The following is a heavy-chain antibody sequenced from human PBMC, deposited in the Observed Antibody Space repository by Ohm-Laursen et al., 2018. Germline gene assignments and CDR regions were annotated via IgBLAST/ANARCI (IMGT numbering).Heavy chain of an antibody. CDR2: ISGSGGST. J-gene: IGHJ4*02. CDR3: AKATYYYGSGSYVYFDY. D-gene: IGHD3-10*01. Sequence: SLRLSCAASGFTFSSYAMSWVRQAPGKGLEWVSAISGSGGSTYYADSVKGRFTISRDNAKNSLYLQMNSLRAEDTALYYCAKATYYYGSGSYVYFDYWGQGTLVTVSS. CDR1: GFTFSSYA. V-gene: IGHV3-23*01.